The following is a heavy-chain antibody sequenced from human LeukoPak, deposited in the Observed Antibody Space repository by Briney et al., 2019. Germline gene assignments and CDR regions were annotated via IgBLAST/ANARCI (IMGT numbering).Heavy chain of an antibody. CDR1: GGSISSNNW. J-gene: IGHJ4*02. Sequence: SETLSLTCAVSGGSISSNNWWSWVRQPPGKGLEWIGEIYHSGSTTYNPSLKSRVTISVDKSKNQFSLELSSVAAADTAVYFLARKDSNWGGFDSWGRGPLVTVSS. CDR2: IYHSGST. CDR3: ARKDSNWGGFDS. V-gene: IGHV4-4*02. D-gene: IGHD4-11*01.